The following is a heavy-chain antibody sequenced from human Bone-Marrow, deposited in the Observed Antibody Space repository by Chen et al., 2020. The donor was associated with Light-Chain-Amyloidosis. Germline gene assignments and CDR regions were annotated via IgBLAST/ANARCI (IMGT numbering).Heavy chain of an antibody. CDR2: MRGGGGSR. D-gene: IGHD3-9*01. V-gene: IGHV3-23*04. J-gene: IGHJ3*02. CDR3: AKDISYDDILPGYPADAFDI. CDR1: GFAFSSYA. Sequence: EVQLVESGGGLLQRGGSLRLSCAASGFAFSSYALSWVRQAPGRGREGVSTMRGGGGSRYYGDSVKGRLTISRDNSKNALFRQMNSLRAEDTAVYYCAKDISYDDILPGYPADAFDIWGQGTMVTVSS.